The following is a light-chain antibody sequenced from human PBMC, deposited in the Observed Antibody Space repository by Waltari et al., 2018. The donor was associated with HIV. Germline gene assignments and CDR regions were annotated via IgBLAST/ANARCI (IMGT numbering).Light chain of an antibody. Sequence: DIQMTQSPRYMSAFVGDRVTLTCRASQGISTWLAWYQQKPGKVPQLLIHGASSLHSGVPSRFNGSGSGTQFSLTISSLQSEDFATYYCQQTNGSPLTFGGGTTLE. CDR3: QQTNGSPLT. CDR2: GAS. V-gene: IGKV1-12*01. CDR1: QGISTW. J-gene: IGKJ2*01.